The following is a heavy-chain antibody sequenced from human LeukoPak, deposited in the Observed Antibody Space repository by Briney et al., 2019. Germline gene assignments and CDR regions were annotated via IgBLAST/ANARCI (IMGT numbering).Heavy chain of an antibody. CDR2: IYYSGGT. CDR3: ARDKFLGGDYFRAFDI. D-gene: IGHD4-17*01. J-gene: IGHJ3*02. V-gene: IGHV4-59*11. Sequence: SSETLSLTCTVSSGSIDSHYWSWIRQPPGKGLEWIGYIYYSGGTDYNPSLKSQVTISLGTSKKQFSLKLRSVTAADTAVYYCARDKFLGGDYFRAFDIWGQGTMVTVSS. CDR1: SGSIDSHY.